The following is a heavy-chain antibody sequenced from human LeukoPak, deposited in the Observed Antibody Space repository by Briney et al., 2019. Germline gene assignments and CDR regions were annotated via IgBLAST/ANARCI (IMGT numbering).Heavy chain of an antibody. Sequence: GGSLRLSCAASGFNFIDYSMNWVRQAPGKGLEWISYIGISSGNTKYADSVKGRFTISRDKARNSLYLQMNSLRVEDTAVYYCARDHRYAFDNWGQGTLVTVSS. V-gene: IGHV3-48*01. J-gene: IGHJ4*02. CDR3: ARDHRYAFDN. CDR1: GFNFIDYS. D-gene: IGHD5-12*01. CDR2: IGISSGNT.